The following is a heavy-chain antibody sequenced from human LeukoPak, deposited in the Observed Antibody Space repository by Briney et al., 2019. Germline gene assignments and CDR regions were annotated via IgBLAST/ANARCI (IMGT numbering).Heavy chain of an antibody. CDR3: TRDHCSGDNCPSFDY. J-gene: IGHJ4*02. Sequence: ASVKVSCKPSGYTFTSLGISWVRQAPGQGLEWMGWIGAYNGDTNYAQKFQGRVTMTTDTSTSTAYMDLRSLRSDDTAVYYCTRDHCSGDNCPSFDYWGQGTLVTVSS. CDR1: GYTFTSLG. D-gene: IGHD2-15*01. CDR2: IGAYNGDT. V-gene: IGHV1-18*01.